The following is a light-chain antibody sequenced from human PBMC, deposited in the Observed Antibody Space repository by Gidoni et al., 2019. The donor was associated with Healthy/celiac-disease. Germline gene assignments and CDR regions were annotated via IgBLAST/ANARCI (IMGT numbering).Light chain of an antibody. CDR2: AAS. J-gene: IGKJ2*01. V-gene: IGKV1-39*01. Sequence: GDRVTITCRASQSISSYLNWYQQKPGKAPKLLIYAASSLQSGVPSRFSGSGSGTDFTLTISSLQPEDFATYYCQQSYSTPYTFGQGTKLEIK. CDR3: QQSYSTPYT. CDR1: QSISSY.